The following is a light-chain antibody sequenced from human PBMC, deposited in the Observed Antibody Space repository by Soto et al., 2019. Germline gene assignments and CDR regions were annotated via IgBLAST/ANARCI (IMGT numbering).Light chain of an antibody. CDR2: DAS. CDR1: QSVNSF. CDR3: QQRDNWPS. J-gene: IGKJ2*01. Sequence: EIVLTQSPATLSLSPGERATLSCRASQSVNSFLAWYQQKPGQAPRLLIYDASNRATGIPARFSGSGSGTDFTLTISCLEPEDFAVYYCQQRDNWPSFGQGTKLEIK. V-gene: IGKV3-11*01.